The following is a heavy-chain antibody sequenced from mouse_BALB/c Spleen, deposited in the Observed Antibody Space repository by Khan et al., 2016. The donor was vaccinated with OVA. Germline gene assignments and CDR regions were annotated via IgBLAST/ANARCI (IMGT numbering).Heavy chain of an antibody. J-gene: IGHJ3*01. CDR1: GYTFTSYW. V-gene: IGHV1-7*01. CDR3: ARGGDGSFAY. D-gene: IGHD2-3*01. CDR2: INPSTGYT. Sequence: QVQLQQSGAELAKPGASVKMSCKASGYTFTSYWIHWVKQRPGQGLEWIGYINPSTGYTEYNQKFKDKATLTADKSSSTAYMQLSSLTSENSAVYYCARGGDGSFAYWGQGTLVTVSA.